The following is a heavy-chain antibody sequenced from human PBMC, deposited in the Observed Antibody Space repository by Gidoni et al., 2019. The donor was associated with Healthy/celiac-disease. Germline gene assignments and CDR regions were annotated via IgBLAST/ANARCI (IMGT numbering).Heavy chain of an antibody. CDR3: AKDLLVGARRELGYYYYYYGMDV. CDR1: GFTFSSYG. J-gene: IGHJ6*02. Sequence: QVQLVESGGGVVQPGRSLRLSCAASGFTFSSYGMHWVRQAPGKGLEWVAVISYDGSNKYYADSGKGRFTISRDNSKNTLYLQMNSLRAEDTAVYYCAKDLLVGARRELGYYYYYYGMDVWGQGTTVTVSS. D-gene: IGHD1-26*01. V-gene: IGHV3-30*18. CDR2: ISYDGSNK.